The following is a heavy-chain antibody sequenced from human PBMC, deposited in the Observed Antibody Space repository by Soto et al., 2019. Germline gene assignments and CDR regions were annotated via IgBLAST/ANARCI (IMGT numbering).Heavy chain of an antibody. Sequence: PSETLSLTCAVYGGSFSGYYWSWIRQPPGKGLEWIGEINHSGSTNYNPSLKSRVTISVDTSKNQFSLKLSSVTAADTAVYYCARLTMIGSFDYWGQGTLVTV. J-gene: IGHJ4*02. CDR2: INHSGST. CDR1: GGSFSGYY. V-gene: IGHV4-34*01. D-gene: IGHD3-22*01. CDR3: ARLTMIGSFDY.